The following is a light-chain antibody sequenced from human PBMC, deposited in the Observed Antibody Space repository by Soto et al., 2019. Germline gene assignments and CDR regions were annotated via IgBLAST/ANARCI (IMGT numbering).Light chain of an antibody. CDR1: ESVSNNQ. J-gene: IGKJ1*01. CDR2: GAS. CDR3: LQYGISPRT. Sequence: EIVLTQSPGTLSLSPGERATLSCRASESVSNNQLAWYQQKLGQAPRLLIYGASNRATGIPDRFSASGSGTDFTLTIRGLEPEDFAVYYCLQYGISPRTFGQGTKVEVK. V-gene: IGKV3-20*01.